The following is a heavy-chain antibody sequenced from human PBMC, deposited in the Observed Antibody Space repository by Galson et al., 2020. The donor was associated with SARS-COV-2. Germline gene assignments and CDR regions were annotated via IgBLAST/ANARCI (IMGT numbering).Heavy chain of an antibody. J-gene: IGHJ4*02. CDR2: IYTSGST. V-gene: IGHV4-61*02. CDR3: ARGDGYSYGYEPGNSPLDY. CDR1: GGSISSGSYY. D-gene: IGHD5-18*01. Sequence: SETLSLTCTVSGGSISSGSYYWSWIRQPAGKGLEWIGRIYTSGSTNYNPSLKSRVTISVDTSKNQFSLKLSSVTAADTAVYYCARGDGYSYGYEPGNSPLDYWGQGTLVTVSS.